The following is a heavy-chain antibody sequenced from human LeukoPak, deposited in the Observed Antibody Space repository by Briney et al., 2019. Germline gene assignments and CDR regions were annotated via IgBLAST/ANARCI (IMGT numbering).Heavy chain of an antibody. J-gene: IGHJ3*02. CDR1: GFSLSTSGMC. CDR3: ARMTAGYSSGWFAFDI. V-gene: IGHV2-70*11. Sequence: SGPALLKPTETLTLTCTFSGFSLSTSGMCVSWIRQPPGKALQWLSRIDWDDYKYYSTSLETRLTISKDTSKNQVVLTMTKMAPVDTATYYCARMTAGYSSGWFAFDIWGQGTMVTVSS. D-gene: IGHD6-19*01. CDR2: IDWDDYK.